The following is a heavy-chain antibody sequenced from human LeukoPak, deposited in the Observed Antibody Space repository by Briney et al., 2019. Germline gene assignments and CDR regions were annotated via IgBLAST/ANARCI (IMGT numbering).Heavy chain of an antibody. Sequence: ASETLSLTCAVSGGSISSSNWWSWVRQPPGKGLEWIGEIYHSGSTNYNPSPKSRVTISVDKSKNQCSLKLSSVTAADTAGYCCGREKGIQLFDYWGQGTLVTVSS. V-gene: IGHV4-4*01. CDR1: GGSISSSNW. J-gene: IGHJ4*02. D-gene: IGHD5-18*01. CDR2: IYHSGST. CDR3: GREKGIQLFDY.